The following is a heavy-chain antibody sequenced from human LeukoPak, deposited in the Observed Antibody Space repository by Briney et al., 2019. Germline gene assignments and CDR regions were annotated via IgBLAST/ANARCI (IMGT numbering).Heavy chain of an antibody. CDR3: ARDSSSVYYDFWSGYLDY. CDR1: GYTFTSYG. V-gene: IGHV1-18*01. CDR2: ISAYNGNT. J-gene: IGHJ4*02. Sequence: GASVKVSCKASGYTFTSYGISWVRQAPGQGLEWMGWISAYNGNTNYAQKLQGRVTMTTDTSTSTAYMELRSLRSDDTAVYYCARDSSSVYYDFWSGYLDYWGQGTLVTVSS. D-gene: IGHD3-3*01.